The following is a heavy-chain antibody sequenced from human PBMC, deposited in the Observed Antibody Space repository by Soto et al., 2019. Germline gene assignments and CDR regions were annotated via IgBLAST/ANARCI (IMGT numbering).Heavy chain of an antibody. CDR3: ASSIVATIFPSPDYYYGMDV. Sequence: ASVKVSCKASGYTFTSYTMHWVLQAPGQRLEWMGWINAGNGNTKYSQKFQGRVTITRDTSASTAYMELSSLRSEDTAVYYCASSIVATIFPSPDYYYGMDVWGQGTTVTVSS. CDR2: INAGNGNT. CDR1: GYTFTSYT. V-gene: IGHV1-3*01. D-gene: IGHD5-12*01. J-gene: IGHJ6*02.